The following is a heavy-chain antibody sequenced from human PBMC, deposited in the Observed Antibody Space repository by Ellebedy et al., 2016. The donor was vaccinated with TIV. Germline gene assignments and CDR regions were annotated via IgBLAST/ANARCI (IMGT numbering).Heavy chain of an antibody. D-gene: IGHD2-2*01. J-gene: IGHJ5*02. CDR2: IHASGNT. CDR1: GGSISNYY. V-gene: IGHV4-4*07. Sequence: GSLRLXXTVSGGSISNYYWSWIRQPAGKGLEWIGHIHASGNTNSNPSLKSRVTMSVDTSKKQFSLKMTSVTAADTAVYYCARDGWTCNSASCQFDPWGQGTLVIVSS. CDR3: ARDGWTCNSASCQFDP.